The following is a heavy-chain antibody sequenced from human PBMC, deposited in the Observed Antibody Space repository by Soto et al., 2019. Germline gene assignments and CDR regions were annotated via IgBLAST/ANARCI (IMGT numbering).Heavy chain of an antibody. CDR1: GGIFSNFV. D-gene: IGHD3-22*01. J-gene: IGHJ4*02. Sequence: SVKVSCKASGGIFSNFVITWVRQAPGHGLEWMGQIIPVFGTPNYAQMFQGRVTITADESTSTAYMELSSLRSDDTAVYYCASPGYESSAYFPNAHWGQGTLVTVSS. CDR2: IIPVFGTP. V-gene: IGHV1-69*13. CDR3: ASPGYESSAYFPNAH.